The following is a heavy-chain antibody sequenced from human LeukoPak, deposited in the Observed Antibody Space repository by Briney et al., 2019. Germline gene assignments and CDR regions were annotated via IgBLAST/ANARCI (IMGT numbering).Heavy chain of an antibody. Sequence: GGSLRLSCAASGFTFSSYAMSWVRQAPGKGLEWVSAISGSGGSTYYADSVKGRFTISRDNSKNTVYLQMNSLRAEDTAVYYCARLRYFDWMRSNNWFDPWGQGTLVTVSS. V-gene: IGHV3-23*01. J-gene: IGHJ5*02. CDR3: ARLRYFDWMRSNNWFDP. CDR1: GFTFSSYA. D-gene: IGHD3-9*01. CDR2: ISGSGGST.